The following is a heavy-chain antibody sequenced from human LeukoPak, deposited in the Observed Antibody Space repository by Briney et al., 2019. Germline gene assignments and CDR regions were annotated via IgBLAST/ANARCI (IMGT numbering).Heavy chain of an antibody. V-gene: IGHV3-7*01. CDR2: IKQDGSET. J-gene: IGHJ4*02. CDR1: GFTFSGYW. Sequence: GGSLRLTCAASGFTFSGYWMTWVRQAPGKGLEWVANIKQDGSETYYVDSVKGRFTISRDNARNSLYLQMNSLRAEDTAVYYCARGKGVDYWGQGILVTVSS. CDR3: ARGKGVDY.